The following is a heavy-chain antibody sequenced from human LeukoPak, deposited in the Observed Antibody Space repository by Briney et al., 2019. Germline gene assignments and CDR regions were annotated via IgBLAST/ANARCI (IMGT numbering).Heavy chain of an antibody. Sequence: PETPSATRTVSGGSISGYYCNWIRQSPGKGLEWIGYIYYSGSTKYNPSLKSRVTISVDMSNNHSSLKLTSVTAADTAVYYCARMYSSSSYFDYWGQGRQPGVSS. D-gene: IGHD6-6*01. V-gene: IGHV4-59*08. J-gene: IGHJ4*02. CDR2: IYYSGST. CDR3: ARMYSSSSYFDY. CDR1: GGSISGYY.